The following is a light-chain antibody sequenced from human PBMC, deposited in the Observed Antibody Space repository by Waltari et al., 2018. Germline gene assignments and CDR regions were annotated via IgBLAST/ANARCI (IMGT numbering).Light chain of an antibody. J-gene: IGLJ2*01. V-gene: IGLV2-18*02. CDR1: NSDVGSDNR. Sequence: QSALTQPPSVSGSPGQSVTISCTGTNSDVGSDNRVSWYQQPPGPAPKLMIYEVSNRPSGVPDRFSGSKSGNTASLTISGLQAEDEADYYCSSYTSSSTYVVFGGGTKLTVL. CDR3: SSYTSSSTYVV. CDR2: EVS.